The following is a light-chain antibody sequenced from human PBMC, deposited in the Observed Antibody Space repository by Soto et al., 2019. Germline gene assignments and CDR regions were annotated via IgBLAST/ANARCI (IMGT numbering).Light chain of an antibody. CDR2: DAS. CDR3: QQYHSYSEA. Sequence: DIQMTQSPSTLSASVGDRVTITCRASQSISSWLAWYQQKPGKAPKLLIYDASSLESGVPSRFSGSGSGTEFTLTISSLQADDYATFYCQQYHSYSEAFGQGTKVDIK. CDR1: QSISSW. J-gene: IGKJ1*01. V-gene: IGKV1-5*01.